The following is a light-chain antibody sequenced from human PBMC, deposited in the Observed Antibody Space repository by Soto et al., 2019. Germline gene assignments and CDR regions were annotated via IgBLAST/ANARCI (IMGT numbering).Light chain of an antibody. CDR1: NSDVGAYDY. CDR2: DVT. J-gene: IGLJ2*01. Sequence: QSALTQPRSVSGSRGQSVTISCTGTNSDVGAYDYVSWYQQYPGKAPKLIIFDVTKRPSGVPDRFSGSKSGNTASLTISGLQSGDEAHYYCCSWSATSTLFGGGTKLTVL. V-gene: IGLV2-11*01. CDR3: CSWSATSTL.